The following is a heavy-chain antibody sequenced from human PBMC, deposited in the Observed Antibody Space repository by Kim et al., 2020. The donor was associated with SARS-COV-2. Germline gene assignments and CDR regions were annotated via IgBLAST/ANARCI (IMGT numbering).Heavy chain of an antibody. CDR1: GYTFTSYG. CDR2: ISAYNGNT. J-gene: IGHJ6*02. V-gene: IGHV1-18*01. D-gene: IGHD3-3*01. CDR3: ARDVTIFGVGPSYYYYGMDV. Sequence: ASVKVSCKASGYTFTSYGISWVRQAPGQGLEWMGWISAYNGNTNYAQKLQGRVTMTTDTSTSTAYMELRSLRSDDTAVYYCARDVTIFGVGPSYYYYGMDVWGQGTTVRLL.